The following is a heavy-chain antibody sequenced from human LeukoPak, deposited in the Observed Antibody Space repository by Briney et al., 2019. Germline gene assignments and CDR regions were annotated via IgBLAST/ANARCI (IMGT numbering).Heavy chain of an antibody. CDR3: ATGQWLVGTPFDY. J-gene: IGHJ4*02. D-gene: IGHD6-19*01. V-gene: IGHV1-24*01. CDR2: FDPEDGET. CDR1: GYTLTELS. Sequence: ASVKVSCKVSGYTLTELSMHWVRQAPGKGLEWMGGFDPEDGETIYAQKFQGRVTMTEDTSTDTAYMELSSQRSEDTAVYYCATGQWLVGTPFDYWGQGTLVTVSS.